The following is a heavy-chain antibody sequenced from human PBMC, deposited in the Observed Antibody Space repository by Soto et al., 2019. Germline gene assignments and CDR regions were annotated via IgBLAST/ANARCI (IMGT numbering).Heavy chain of an antibody. CDR2: ITASNGNT. Sequence: QVQLVQSGAEVKNPGASVRVSCKASGFTFPSYGITWVRQAPGQGLEWMGWITASNGNTHYAQTLQGRVTMTTDTSTSTAYMELWRLNSDDTAVYYCARGSSYGSFWYFDLWGRGTLVTVSS. V-gene: IGHV1-18*01. CDR1: GFTFPSYG. D-gene: IGHD3-16*01. J-gene: IGHJ2*01. CDR3: ARGSSYGSFWYFDL.